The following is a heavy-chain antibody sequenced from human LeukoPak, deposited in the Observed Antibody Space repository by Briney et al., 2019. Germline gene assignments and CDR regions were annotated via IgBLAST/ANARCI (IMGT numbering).Heavy chain of an antibody. V-gene: IGHV3-74*01. CDR3: ARAAGRRYFDY. CDR2: IKGDERST. CDR1: GFTFSSYW. Sequence: GGSLRLSCAASGFTFSSYWLHWVRQAPGKGLVWVSRIKGDERSTNYADSVKGRFTISRDNAKNSLYLQMNSLRAEDTAVYYCARAAGRRYFDYWGQGTLVTVSS. J-gene: IGHJ4*02.